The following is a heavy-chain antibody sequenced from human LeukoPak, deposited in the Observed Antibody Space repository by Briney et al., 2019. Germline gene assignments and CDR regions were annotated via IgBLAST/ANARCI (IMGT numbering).Heavy chain of an antibody. Sequence: SETLSLTCTVSGGSITSYYWSWIRQPPGKGPEPIGYIYHSGTTNYNPSLKSRVTISVDPSKTQFSLRLSSVTAADTAVYYCAQKAPYSPGYSQHWGQGTLVTVSS. J-gene: IGHJ1*01. CDR2: IYHSGTT. CDR3: AQKAPYSPGYSQH. V-gene: IGHV4-59*01. CDR1: GGSITSYY. D-gene: IGHD2-15*01.